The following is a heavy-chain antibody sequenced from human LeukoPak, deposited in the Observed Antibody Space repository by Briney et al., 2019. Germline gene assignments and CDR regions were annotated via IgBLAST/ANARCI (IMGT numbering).Heavy chain of an antibody. CDR2: INHSGGT. Sequence: SETLSLTCAVSGGSFSGFRWHWIRQPPGKGPEWIGEINHSGGTTYNPSLKSRVTISVDTSKIQFSLNLASVTAADTAVYYCALELVVPAALERLNAFDIWGHGTMVTVSS. J-gene: IGHJ3*02. V-gene: IGHV4-34*01. CDR3: ALELVVPAALERLNAFDI. D-gene: IGHD2-2*01. CDR1: GGSFSGFR.